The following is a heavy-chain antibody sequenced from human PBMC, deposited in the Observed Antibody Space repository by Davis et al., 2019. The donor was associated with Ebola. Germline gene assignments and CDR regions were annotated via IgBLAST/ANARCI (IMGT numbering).Heavy chain of an antibody. V-gene: IGHV4-4*02. D-gene: IGHD5-24*01. CDR2: INHSGST. CDR3: VGGRWLI. CDR1: GGSISSSNW. Sequence: MPSETLSLTCAVSGGSISSSNWWSWVRQPPGTGLAWIGEINHSGSTNYNPSLKSRVTISVDTSKNQFSLKLSSVIDADTAVYYCVGGRWLICGRGTMVTVSS. J-gene: IGHJ3*02.